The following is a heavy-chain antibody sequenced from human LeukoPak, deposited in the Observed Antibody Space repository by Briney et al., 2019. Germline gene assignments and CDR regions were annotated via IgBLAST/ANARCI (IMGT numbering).Heavy chain of an antibody. CDR2: ISYDGGKE. D-gene: IGHD3-16*01. CDR1: GFTFSNYA. V-gene: IGHV3-30-3*01. Sequence: PGRSLRLSCAASGFTFSNYALHWVRQAPGKGLEWVAIISYDGGKEYYADSVKGRFTISRENSRNTLHLQMHSLRPEDTAVYYCARDKVAYDPPRLILEDWGQGTLVTVSS. CDR3: ARDKVAYDPPRLILED. J-gene: IGHJ4*02.